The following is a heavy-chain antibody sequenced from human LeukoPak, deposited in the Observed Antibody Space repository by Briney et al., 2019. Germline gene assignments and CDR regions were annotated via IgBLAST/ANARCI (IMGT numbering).Heavy chain of an antibody. Sequence: PGRSLRLSRAASGFTFSSYAMHWVRQAPGKGLEWVAVISYDGSNKYYADSVKGRFTISRDNSKNTLYLQMNSLRAEDTAVYYCARYVVWGQGTLVTVSS. J-gene: IGHJ4*02. V-gene: IGHV3-30*04. CDR3: ARYVV. D-gene: IGHD3-10*02. CDR1: GFTFSSYA. CDR2: ISYDGSNK.